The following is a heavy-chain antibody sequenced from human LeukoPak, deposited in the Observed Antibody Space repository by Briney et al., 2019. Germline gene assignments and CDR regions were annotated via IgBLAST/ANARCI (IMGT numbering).Heavy chain of an antibody. D-gene: IGHD3-10*01. Sequence: GGSLRLSCAASGFTFSSYGMHWVRQAPGKGLEWVAVISYDGSNKYYADSVKGRFTISRDNSKNTLYLQMNSLRAEDTAVHYCAKDWVVRGVISYWGQGTLVTVSS. V-gene: IGHV3-30*18. CDR2: ISYDGSNK. J-gene: IGHJ4*02. CDR1: GFTFSSYG. CDR3: AKDWVVRGVISY.